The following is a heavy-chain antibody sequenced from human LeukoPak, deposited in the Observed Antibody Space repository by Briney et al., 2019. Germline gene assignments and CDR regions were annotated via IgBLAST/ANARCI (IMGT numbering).Heavy chain of an antibody. J-gene: IGHJ3*02. CDR3: AKAADDSSGLSPFDI. D-gene: IGHD3-22*01. Sequence: PGGSLRLSCAASGFTFSDYYMSWIRQAPGKGLEWVSYISSSGSTIYYADSVKGRFTISRDNSKNTLYLQMNSLRAEDTAVYYCAKAADDSSGLSPFDIWGQGTMVTVSS. CDR2: ISSSGSTI. V-gene: IGHV3-11*01. CDR1: GFTFSDYY.